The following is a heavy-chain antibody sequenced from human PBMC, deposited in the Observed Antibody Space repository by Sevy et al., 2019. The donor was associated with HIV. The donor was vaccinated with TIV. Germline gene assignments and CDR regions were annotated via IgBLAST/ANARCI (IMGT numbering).Heavy chain of an antibody. V-gene: IGHV3-21*01. J-gene: IGHJ4*02. CDR2: ISSSSSYI. CDR1: GFTFSSYS. Sequence: GGSLRLSCAASGFTFSSYSMNWVRQAPGKGLEWVSSISSSSSYIYYADSVKGRFTISRDNAKNSLYLQMNSLRAEDMAVYYCARAPGITFAHFDYWGQGTLVTVSS. CDR3: ARAPGITFAHFDY. D-gene: IGHD3-16*01.